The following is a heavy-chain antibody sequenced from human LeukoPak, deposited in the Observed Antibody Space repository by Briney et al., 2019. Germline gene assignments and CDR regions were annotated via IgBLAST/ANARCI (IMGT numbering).Heavy chain of an antibody. J-gene: IGHJ4*02. V-gene: IGHV1-69*06. CDR3: ARYSSAGGWVDY. CDR1: GGTFSSYA. CDR2: IIPIFGTA. D-gene: IGHD3-16*01. Sequence: GASVTVSCKASGGTFSSYAISWVRQAPGQGLEWMGGIIPIFGTANYAQKFQGRVTITADKSTSTAYMELSSLRSEDTAVYYCARYSSAGGWVDYWGQGTLVTVSS.